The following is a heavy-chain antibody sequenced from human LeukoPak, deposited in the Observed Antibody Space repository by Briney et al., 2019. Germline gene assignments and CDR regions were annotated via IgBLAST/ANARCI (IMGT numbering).Heavy chain of an antibody. J-gene: IGHJ4*02. V-gene: IGHV5-10-1*01. Sequence: GESLKISCKGSGYNFTNYWISWVRQMPGKGLEWMGTIDPSDSYNNYSPSFQGHVTISADKSISTAYLRWSSLKASDTAMYYCARAYSRSRFDYWGQGTLVTASS. CDR1: GYNFTNYW. CDR2: IDPSDSYN. CDR3: ARAYSRSRFDY. D-gene: IGHD6-6*01.